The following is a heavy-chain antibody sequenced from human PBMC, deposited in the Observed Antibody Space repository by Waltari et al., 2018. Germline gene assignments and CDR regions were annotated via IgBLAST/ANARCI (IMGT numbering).Heavy chain of an antibody. CDR2: INHSGST. CDR1: GGSFSGYY. D-gene: IGHD1-7*01. Sequence: QVQLQQWGAGLLKPSETLSLTCAVYGGSFSGYYWSWIRQPPGKGLEWIGEINHSGSTNYNPSLKSRVTISVDTSKNQFSLKLSSVTAADTAVYYCERGYLYNRNYGDWFDPWGQGTLVTVSS. CDR3: ERGYLYNRNYGDWFDP. V-gene: IGHV4-34*01. J-gene: IGHJ5*02.